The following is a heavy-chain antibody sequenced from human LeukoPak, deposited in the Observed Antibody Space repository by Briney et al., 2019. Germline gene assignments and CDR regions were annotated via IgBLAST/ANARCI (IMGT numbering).Heavy chain of an antibody. CDR1: GFTFNSFG. V-gene: IGHV3-30*18. CDR2: ISYDGSNK. Sequence: GGSLRLSCAASGFTFNSFGMHWVRQAPGKGLEWVAVISYDGSNKYFADSVKGRFTISRDNSKNTLYLQMNSLRVEDTAVYYCAKDYDSSGWAAFDIWGQGTMVTVSS. J-gene: IGHJ3*02. D-gene: IGHD3-22*01. CDR3: AKDYDSSGWAAFDI.